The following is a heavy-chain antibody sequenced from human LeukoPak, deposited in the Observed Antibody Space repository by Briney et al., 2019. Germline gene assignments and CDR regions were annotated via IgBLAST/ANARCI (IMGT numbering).Heavy chain of an antibody. CDR2: INPNSGAT. J-gene: IGHJ4*02. CDR1: GYXFSGYY. V-gene: IGHV1-2*02. Sequence: GASVKVSCKASGYXFSGYYIHWVRQGPGQGLEWMGWINPNSGATNSAQKFQGRVTMTRDTSITTAYMELSRLRSDDTAVYYCARDYYDTSGYFDYWGLGTLLTVSS. CDR3: ARDYYDTSGYFDY. D-gene: IGHD3-22*01.